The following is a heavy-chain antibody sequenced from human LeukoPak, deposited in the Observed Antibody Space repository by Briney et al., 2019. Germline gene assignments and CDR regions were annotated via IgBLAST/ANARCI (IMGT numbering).Heavy chain of an antibody. V-gene: IGHV3-23*01. D-gene: IGHD3-22*01. CDR1: GFTFSNYA. Sequence: GGSLRLSCAASGFTFSNYAMNWVRQAPVKGLERVSTIAGSGTSTYYADSVKGRFTISRDNSKNTLYLQMDSLRAEDTAVYYCAKFAVYYYDYSGYFDYWGQGTLVTVSS. CDR2: IAGSGTST. J-gene: IGHJ4*02. CDR3: AKFAVYYYDYSGYFDY.